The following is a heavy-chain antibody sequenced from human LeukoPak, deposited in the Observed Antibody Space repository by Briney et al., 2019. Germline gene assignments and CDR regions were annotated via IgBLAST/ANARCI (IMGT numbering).Heavy chain of an antibody. V-gene: IGHV3-7*01. CDR2: IKQDGGEK. D-gene: IGHD4-11*01. Sequence: GGSLRLSCAASGFTFSSHWMSWVRQAPGKGLEWVAKIKQDGGEKNYVDSVKGRFTISRDNAKNSLYLQMNSLRAEDTAVYYCAKETTLSYYYMDVWGKGTTVTVSS. J-gene: IGHJ6*03. CDR1: GFTFSSHW. CDR3: AKETTLSYYYMDV.